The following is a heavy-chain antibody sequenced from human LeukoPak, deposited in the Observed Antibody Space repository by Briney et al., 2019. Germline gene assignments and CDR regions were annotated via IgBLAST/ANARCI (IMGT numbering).Heavy chain of an antibody. D-gene: IGHD3-3*01. Sequence: SQTLSLTCTVSGVAIGSGDNYWSWVRQSPGKGLEWIGYIFYTGSTQYNPSLKSRVTISVDTSENQFSLKLTSVTAADTAVYYCARLIYHDFWSGYLKDNWFDFWGQGFPVTVSS. V-gene: IGHV4-30-4*01. CDR1: GVAIGSGDNY. CDR3: ARLIYHDFWSGYLKDNWFDF. CDR2: IFYTGST. J-gene: IGHJ5*01.